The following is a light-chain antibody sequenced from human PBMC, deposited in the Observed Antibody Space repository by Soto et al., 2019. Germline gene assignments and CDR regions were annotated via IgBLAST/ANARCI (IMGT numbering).Light chain of an antibody. CDR1: QIIRSW. CDR3: QQYNTYSPT. CDR2: DAS. J-gene: IGKJ1*01. V-gene: IGKV1-5*01. Sequence: DIHMTQSLSTMSSSVGYRFTITCLALQIIRSWLAWYQQKPGKAPKLLIYDASSLESGVPSRFSGSGSGTEFTLTISSLQPDDFATYYCQQYNTYSPTFGQGTKVDIK.